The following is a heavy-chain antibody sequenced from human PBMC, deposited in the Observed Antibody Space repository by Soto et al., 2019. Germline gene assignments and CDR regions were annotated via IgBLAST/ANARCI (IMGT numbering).Heavy chain of an antibody. CDR2: FIPIFDTP. CDR1: GGTFNMYA. V-gene: IGHV1-69*01. Sequence: QVQLVQSGAEVRKPGSAVRVSCKASGGTFNMYAMNWVRQAPGQGLEWLAGFIPIFDTPRYSQQFQGRVTISVDESTNPAYMELSSLRSEDTAIYYCARSIGSGGVIGGFDYWGQGTLVTVAS. CDR3: ARSIGSGGVIGGFDY. J-gene: IGHJ4*02. D-gene: IGHD3-16*02.